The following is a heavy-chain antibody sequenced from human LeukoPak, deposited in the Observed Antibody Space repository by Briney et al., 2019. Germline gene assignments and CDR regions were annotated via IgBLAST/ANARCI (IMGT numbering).Heavy chain of an antibody. J-gene: IGHJ3*01. V-gene: IGHV5-51*01. CDR1: GYDFNAYW. CDR3: GRGAYNGYGTGGFDF. Sequence: GESLRISCKGSGYDFNAYWIGWVRQTPGKGLEWVGMHYVGDLNTKYSPSVEGQVTISGDKSTSTAYLQWSSLKASDTGIYYCGRGAYNGYGTGGFDFWGQGTMVTVSP. D-gene: IGHD5-12*01. CDR2: HYVGDLNT.